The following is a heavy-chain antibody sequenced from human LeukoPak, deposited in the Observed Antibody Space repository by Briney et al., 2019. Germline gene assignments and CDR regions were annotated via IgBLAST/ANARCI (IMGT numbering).Heavy chain of an antibody. J-gene: IGHJ4*02. V-gene: IGHV3-30*02. Sequence: GGSLRLSCAASGVTFSSYGMHWVRQAPGKGLEWVAFIRYDGSNKYYADSVKGRFTISRDNSKNTLYLQMNSLRAEDTAVYYCAREGVVPAATLLDYWGQGTLVTVSS. CDR2: IRYDGSNK. CDR1: GVTFSSYG. D-gene: IGHD2-2*01. CDR3: AREGVVPAATLLDY.